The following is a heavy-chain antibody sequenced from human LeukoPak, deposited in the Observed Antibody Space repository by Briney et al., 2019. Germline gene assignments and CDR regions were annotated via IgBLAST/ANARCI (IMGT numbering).Heavy chain of an antibody. V-gene: IGHV3-48*04. CDR2: ISSSSSTI. D-gene: IGHD6-13*01. Sequence: PGGSLRLSCAASGFTFSSYSMNWVRQAPGKGLEWVSYISSSSSTIYYADSVKGRFTISRDNAKNSLYLQMNSLRAEDTAVYYCARVAAGYSSIAFGGRTHYYFDYWGQGTLVTVSS. CDR1: GFTFSSYS. J-gene: IGHJ4*02. CDR3: ARVAAGYSSIAFGGRTHYYFDY.